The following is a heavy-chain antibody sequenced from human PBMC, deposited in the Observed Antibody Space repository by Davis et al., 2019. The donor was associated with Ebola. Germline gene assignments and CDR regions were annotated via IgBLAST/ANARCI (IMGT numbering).Heavy chain of an antibody. V-gene: IGHV1-69*05. D-gene: IGHD2-2*01. CDR3: ARGGYCSSTSCYYPDYYYYGMDV. CDR1: GGTFSSYA. CDR2: IIPIFGTA. Sequence: AASVKVSCKASGGTFSSYAISWVRQAPGQGLEWMGGIIPIFGTANYAQKFQGRVTMTTDTSTSTAYMELRSLRSDDTAVYYCARGGYCSSTSCYYPDYYYYGMDVWGQGTTVTVSS. J-gene: IGHJ6*02.